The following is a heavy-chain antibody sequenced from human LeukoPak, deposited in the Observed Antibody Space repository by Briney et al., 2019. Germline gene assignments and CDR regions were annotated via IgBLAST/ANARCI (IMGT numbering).Heavy chain of an antibody. CDR1: GFTFSSYS. V-gene: IGHV3-48*01. CDR3: ARGGSMVRGVINPDFDY. CDR2: ISSSSSTI. Sequence: GGSLRLSCAASGFTFSSYSMNWVRQAPGKGLEWVSYISSSSSTIYYADSVKGRFTISRDNAKNSLYLQMNSLRAEDTAVYYCARGGSMVRGVINPDFDYWSQGTLVTVSS. D-gene: IGHD3-10*01. J-gene: IGHJ4*02.